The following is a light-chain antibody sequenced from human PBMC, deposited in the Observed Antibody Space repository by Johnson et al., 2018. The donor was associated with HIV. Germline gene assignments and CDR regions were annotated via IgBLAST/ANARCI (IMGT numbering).Light chain of an antibody. V-gene: IGLV1-51*02. Sequence: QSVLTQPPSVSAAPGQKVTISCSGSSSNIGNNYVSWYQQLPGTAPKILIYENNKRTSGIPDRFSGPKSHTSATMAMTGLQNGDEAEYHCGTWETGLGAYVFGTGTKVTVL. CDR3: GTWETGLGAYV. J-gene: IGLJ1*01. CDR1: SSNIGNNY. CDR2: ENN.